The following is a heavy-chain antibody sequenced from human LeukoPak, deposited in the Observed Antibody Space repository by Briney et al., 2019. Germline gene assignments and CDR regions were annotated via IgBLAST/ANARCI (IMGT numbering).Heavy chain of an antibody. CDR2: IYYSGST. J-gene: IGHJ3*02. CDR1: GGSISSYY. V-gene: IGHV4-59*08. Sequence: KPSETLSLTCTVSGGSISSYYWSWIRQPPGKGLEWIGYIYYSGSTNYNPSLKSRVTISVDASKNQFSLKLSSVTAADTAVYYCARLSDFWSDPGAFDIWGQGTMVTVSS. D-gene: IGHD3-3*01. CDR3: ARLSDFWSDPGAFDI.